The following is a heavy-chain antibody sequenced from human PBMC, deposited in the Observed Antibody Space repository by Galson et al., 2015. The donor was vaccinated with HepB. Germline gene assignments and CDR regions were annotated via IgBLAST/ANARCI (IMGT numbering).Heavy chain of an antibody. D-gene: IGHD6-13*01. CDR3: ARVAAAYI. Sequence: SLRLSCATSGFTFSSYAMSWVRQAPGKGLEWVSTISGSGSNTQYADSVKGRFTISRDNSDNTLYLQMNGVRAEDTAVYYCARVAAAYIWGQGTMVTISS. CDR1: GFTFSSYA. CDR2: ISGSGSNT. V-gene: IGHV3-23*01. J-gene: IGHJ3*02.